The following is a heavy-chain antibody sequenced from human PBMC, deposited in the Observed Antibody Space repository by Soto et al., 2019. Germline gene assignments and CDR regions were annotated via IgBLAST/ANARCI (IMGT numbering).Heavy chain of an antibody. D-gene: IGHD3-22*01. Sequence: TSETLSLTCTVSGGSISSYYWSWIRQPPGKGLEWIGYIYYSGSTNYNPSLKSRVTISVDTSKNQFSLKLSSVTAADTAVYYCASLSPNYYDSSGYYPTDYWGQGTLVTVS. CDR1: GGSISSYY. CDR3: ASLSPNYYDSSGYYPTDY. J-gene: IGHJ4*02. V-gene: IGHV4-59*01. CDR2: IYYSGST.